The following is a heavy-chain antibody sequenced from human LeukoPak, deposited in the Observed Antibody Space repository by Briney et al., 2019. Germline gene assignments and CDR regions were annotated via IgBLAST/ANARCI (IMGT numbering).Heavy chain of an antibody. Sequence: GGSLRLSFAASGFAFKTYAMHWVRQAPGKGLGWVALISYVSDNKYYAESVKGRFIVCRGNSNNTLYLQMDSVGGEDTAVYYCASERPPHNNPSVVVVAATWCDPWGGGTRVTVPS. CDR2: ISYVSDNK. V-gene: IGHV3-30*03. D-gene: IGHD2-15*01. J-gene: IGHJ5*02. CDR3: ASERPPHNNPSVVVVAATWCDP. CDR1: GFAFKTYA.